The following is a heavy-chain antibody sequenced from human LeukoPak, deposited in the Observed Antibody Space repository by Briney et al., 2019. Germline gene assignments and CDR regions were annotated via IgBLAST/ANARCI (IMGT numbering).Heavy chain of an antibody. D-gene: IGHD2-2*01. CDR2: KNPNSGNT. J-gene: IGHJ6*03. Sequence: ASVKVSCKASGYTFTSYDINWVRQATGQGLEWMGWKNPNSGNTGYAQKFQGRVTMTRNTSISTAYMELSSLRSEDAAVYYCARGYCSSTSCYLYYYYMDVWGKGTTVTVSS. CDR1: GYTFTSYD. CDR3: ARGYCSSTSCYLYYYYMDV. V-gene: IGHV1-8*01.